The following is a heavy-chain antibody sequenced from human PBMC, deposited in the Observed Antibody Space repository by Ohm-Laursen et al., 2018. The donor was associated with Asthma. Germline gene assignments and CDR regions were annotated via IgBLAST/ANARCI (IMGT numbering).Heavy chain of an antibody. V-gene: IGHV3-33*01. J-gene: IGHJ4*02. D-gene: IGHD6-19*01. CDR2: IWYDGSHK. CDR3: ARKFSSGWLFDF. CDR1: GFTFSSFG. Sequence: RSLRLSCTASGFTFSSFGMHWVRQAPGTGLEWVALIWYDGSHKFYTDSVKGRFTISRDNSRNTVYLQMNSLRTEDTAVYYCARKFSSGWLFDFWGQGTLVTVSS.